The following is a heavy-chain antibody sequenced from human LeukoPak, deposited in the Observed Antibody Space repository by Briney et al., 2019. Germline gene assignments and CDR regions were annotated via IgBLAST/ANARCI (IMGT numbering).Heavy chain of an antibody. CDR2: ITNDGTVT. V-gene: IGHV3-74*03. Sequence: GGSLRLSCAPSGFSFNSYWMHWVRQAPGKGLVWVSHITNDGTVTKYADSVRGRFTVSRDNAKNTLYLQMNSLTAGDTAVYYCVRDRSSTSWYDAFDIWGQGTMVTVSS. D-gene: IGHD2-2*01. CDR1: GFSFNSYW. CDR3: VRDRSSTSWYDAFDI. J-gene: IGHJ3*02.